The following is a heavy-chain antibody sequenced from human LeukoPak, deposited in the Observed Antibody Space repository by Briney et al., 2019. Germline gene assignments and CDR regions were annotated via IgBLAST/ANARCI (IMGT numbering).Heavy chain of an antibody. CDR3: ATDGLGASGGIDF. J-gene: IGHJ4*02. CDR1: RFTFSSYE. CDR2: ISSSGSTI. V-gene: IGHV3-48*03. Sequence: GGSLRLSCAASRFTFSSYEMNWVRQAPGKGLEWVSYISSSGSTIYYADSVKGRFTISRDNAKNSLYLQMNSLRAEDTAVYYCATDGLGASGGIDFWGQGTLVTVSS. D-gene: IGHD1-26*01.